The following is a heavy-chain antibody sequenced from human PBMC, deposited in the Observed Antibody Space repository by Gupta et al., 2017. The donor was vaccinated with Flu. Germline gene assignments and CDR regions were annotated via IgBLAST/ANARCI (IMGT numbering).Heavy chain of an antibody. CDR3: AKDLRSGYDQLHGMDV. D-gene: IGHD5-12*01. J-gene: IGHJ6*04. CDR2: ISYDGSNK. CDR1: GFTFSSYG. Sequence: QVQLVESGGGVVQPGRSLRLSCAASGFTFSSYGMHWVRQAPGKGLEWVAVISYDGSNKYDADSVKGRFTISRDNSKNTLYLQMNSLRAEDTAVYYCAKDLRSGYDQLHGMDVWGTGTTVTGYS. V-gene: IGHV3-30*18.